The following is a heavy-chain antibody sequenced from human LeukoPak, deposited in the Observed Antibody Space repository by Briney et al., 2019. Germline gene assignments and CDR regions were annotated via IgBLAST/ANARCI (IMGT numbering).Heavy chain of an antibody. V-gene: IGHV3-11*04. J-gene: IGHJ3*02. D-gene: IGHD3-3*01. CDR2: ISSSGSTI. CDR1: GFTFSDYY. CDR3: ARVNYDFWSGTRGGAFDI. Sequence: PGGSLRLSCAASGFTFSDYYMSWIRQAPGKGLEWVSYISSSGSTIYYADSVKGRFTISRDNAKNSLYLQMNSLRAEDTAVYYCARVNYDFWSGTRGGAFDIWGQGTMVTVSS.